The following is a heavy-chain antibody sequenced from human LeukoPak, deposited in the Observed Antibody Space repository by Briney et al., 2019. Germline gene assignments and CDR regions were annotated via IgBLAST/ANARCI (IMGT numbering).Heavy chain of an antibody. D-gene: IGHD4-17*01. CDR1: GFTFSSYW. V-gene: IGHV3-74*01. Sequence: GGSLRLSCAASGFTFSSYWMHWVRQAPGKGLVWVSRINSDGSSTSYADSVKGRFTISRDNAKNTLYLQMNSLRAEDTAVYYCARSTDYYGDYMIDYWGQGTLVTVSS. CDR2: INSDGSST. CDR3: ARSTDYYGDYMIDY. J-gene: IGHJ4*02.